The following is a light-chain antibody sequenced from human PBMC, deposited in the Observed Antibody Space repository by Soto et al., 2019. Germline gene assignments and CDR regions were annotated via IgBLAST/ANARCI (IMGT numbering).Light chain of an antibody. J-gene: IGKJ2*01. V-gene: IGKV1-39*01. Sequence: DIQLTQSPSSLSASVGDRVTITCRSSQTIGNYLNWYQQKPGKAPKLLIYAASSLQSGVPSRFSGSGSGTDFTLTISRLQPEDLATYYCQQRCRTYTFGQGTKLEIK. CDR3: QQRCRTYT. CDR2: AAS. CDR1: QTIGNY.